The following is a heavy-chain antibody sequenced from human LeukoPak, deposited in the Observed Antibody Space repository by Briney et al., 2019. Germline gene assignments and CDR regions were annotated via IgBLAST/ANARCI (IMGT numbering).Heavy chain of an antibody. CDR2: IYYSGST. Sequence: SETLSLTCTVSGGSISSYYWSWIRQPPGKGLEWIGYIYYSGSTNYNPSLKSRVTISVDTSKNQFSLKLSSVTAADTAVYYCARVVKTPYYYYGMDVWGQGTTVTVSS. D-gene: IGHD6-6*01. CDR3: ARVVKTPYYYYGMDV. CDR1: GGSISSYY. V-gene: IGHV4-59*01. J-gene: IGHJ6*02.